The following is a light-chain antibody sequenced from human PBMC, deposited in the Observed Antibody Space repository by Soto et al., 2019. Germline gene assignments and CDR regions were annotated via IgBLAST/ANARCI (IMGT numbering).Light chain of an antibody. CDR1: QSINSNY. CDR2: GAS. Sequence: EIVLTQSPGTLSLSPGERATLSCRASQSINSNYLAWYQQNPGQAPRLLIYGASSRATGIPDRFSGRGSGIDFTLTISRQEPEDFAVYYCQQYGSSPRTFGQGTKVEIK. V-gene: IGKV3-20*01. CDR3: QQYGSSPRT. J-gene: IGKJ1*01.